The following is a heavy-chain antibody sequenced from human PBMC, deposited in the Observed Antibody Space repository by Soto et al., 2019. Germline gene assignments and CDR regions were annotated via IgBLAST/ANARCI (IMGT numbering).Heavy chain of an antibody. V-gene: IGHV3-74*01. J-gene: IGHJ6*04. D-gene: IGHD3-10*01. CDR1: GFTLSGRS. CDR3: ARGWFGPDV. CDR2: IDNAGTDS. Sequence: EVQLVESGGGLVQPGGSLRLSCAACGFTLSGRSMHWVRQAPGKGLVWVSGIDNAGTDSTYADFVKGRFTSSRDNAKNMLYLQMNSLRVEDTAVYYCARGWFGPDVWGKGTTVTVSS.